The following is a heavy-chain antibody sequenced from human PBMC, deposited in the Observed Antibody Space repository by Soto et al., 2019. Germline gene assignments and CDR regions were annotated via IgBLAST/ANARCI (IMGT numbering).Heavy chain of an antibody. Sequence: QVHLVQSGAEVKNPGASVKVSCKGSGYEFTTYGITWVRQAPGQGLEWMAWISAHNGNTNYAPNLQGRVTVTRDTSTSTAYIELRSLRSDDTAVYYCARGRYGDYWGQGALVTVSS. D-gene: IGHD1-1*01. CDR3: ARGRYGDY. CDR1: GYEFTTYG. CDR2: ISAHNGNT. V-gene: IGHV1-18*01. J-gene: IGHJ4*02.